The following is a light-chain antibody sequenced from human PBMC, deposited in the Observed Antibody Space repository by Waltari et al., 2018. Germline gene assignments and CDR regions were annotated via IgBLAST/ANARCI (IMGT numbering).Light chain of an antibody. J-gene: IGKJ1*01. CDR3: QQYNNWPPWT. V-gene: IGKV3-15*01. Sequence: EIVMTQSPATLSVSQGDRATLSCRASQSVSSNLAWYQQKPGQAPRLLIYGASTRATGIPARFSGSGSGTEFTLTISSLQSEDFAVYYCQQYNNWPPWTFGQGTKVEIK. CDR2: GAS. CDR1: QSVSSN.